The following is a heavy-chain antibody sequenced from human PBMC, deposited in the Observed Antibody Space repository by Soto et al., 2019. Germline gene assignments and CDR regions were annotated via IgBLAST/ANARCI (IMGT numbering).Heavy chain of an antibody. CDR1: GYSFSTYW. V-gene: IGHV5-10-1*01. Sequence: GESLKISCKGSGYSFSTYWISWVRQMPGKGLEWMGRIDPSESYINYSPSFQGHVTLSADKPLSTAYLQWSSLKPSDTAVYYCARQDYSESCYYFDYWGQGTLVTVSS. J-gene: IGHJ4*02. CDR2: IDPSESYI. D-gene: IGHD1-26*01. CDR3: ARQDYSESCYYFDY.